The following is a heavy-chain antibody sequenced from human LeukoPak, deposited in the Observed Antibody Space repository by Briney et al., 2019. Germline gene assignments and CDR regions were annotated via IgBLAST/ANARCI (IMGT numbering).Heavy chain of an antibody. V-gene: IGHV3-30*03. Sequence: GGSLRLSCAASGFTFSSYAMHWVRQAPGKGLEWVAVISYDGSTKYYADSVKGRFTISRDNSKNTLYLQMNSLRAEDTAVYYCARDHRGGYYDILTGQGGPTDYWGQGTLVTVSS. D-gene: IGHD3-9*01. CDR2: ISYDGSTK. CDR3: ARDHRGGYYDILTGQGGPTDY. J-gene: IGHJ4*02. CDR1: GFTFSSYA.